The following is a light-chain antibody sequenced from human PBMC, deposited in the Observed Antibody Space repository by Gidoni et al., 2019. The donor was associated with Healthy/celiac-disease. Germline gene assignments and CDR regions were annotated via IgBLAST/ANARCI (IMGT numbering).Light chain of an antibody. J-gene: IGKJ5*01. CDR3: QQYNSYPIT. CDR1: QGISSW. CDR2: VAS. Sequence: DIQMTKSPSSRSASVGDRVPITCRASQGISSWLAWYPQKPEKAPKSLIFVASSLQGGVPSRFSGSGSGTDFTLTIGSLQPEDFATYYCQQYNSYPITFGQGTRLEIK. V-gene: IGKV1D-16*01.